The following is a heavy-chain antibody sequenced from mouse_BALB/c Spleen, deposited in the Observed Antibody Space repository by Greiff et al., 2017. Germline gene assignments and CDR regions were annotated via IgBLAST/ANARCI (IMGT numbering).Heavy chain of an antibody. V-gene: IGHV14-4*02. CDR3: NAEEPLITTVPVYFDV. D-gene: IGHD1-1*01. Sequence: EVQLQQSGAELVRSGASVKLSCTASGFNIKDYYMHWVKQRPEQGLEWIGWIDPENGDTEYAPKFQGKATMTADTSSNTAYLQLSSLTSEDTAVYYCNAEEPLITTVPVYFDVWGAGTTVTVSS. CDR1: GFNIKDYY. CDR2: IDPENGDT. J-gene: IGHJ1*01.